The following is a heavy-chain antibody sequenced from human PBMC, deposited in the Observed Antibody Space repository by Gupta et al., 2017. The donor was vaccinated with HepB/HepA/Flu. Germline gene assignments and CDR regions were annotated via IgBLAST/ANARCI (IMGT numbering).Heavy chain of an antibody. D-gene: IGHD2-15*01. CDR2: MNPNSGNT. CDR1: GYTFTNYD. Sequence: QVQLVQSGAEVKKPGASVKVSCKASGYTFTNYDINWVRQATGQGLECMGWMNPNSGNTGYAQKFQGRLTITGNTSISTAYMELSSLRSEDTAVYYCARGRAAATYYYYMDVWGKGTTVTVSS. V-gene: IGHV1-8*03. J-gene: IGHJ6*03. CDR3: ARGRAAATYYYYMDV.